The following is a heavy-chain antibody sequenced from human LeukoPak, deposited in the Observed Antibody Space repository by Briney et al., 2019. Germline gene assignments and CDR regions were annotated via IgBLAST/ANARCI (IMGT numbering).Heavy chain of an antibody. V-gene: IGHV3-23*01. J-gene: IGHJ4*02. Sequence: PGGSLRLSCAASGCTFSNYAMSWVRQAPGKGLEWVSAISGSGGSTYYADSVKGRFTISRDNSKNTLYLQMNSLRAEDTAVYYCAKGWGTYSTGWYLFDYWGQGTLVTVSS. D-gene: IGHD6-19*01. CDR1: GCTFSNYA. CDR2: ISGSGGST. CDR3: AKGWGTYSTGWYLFDY.